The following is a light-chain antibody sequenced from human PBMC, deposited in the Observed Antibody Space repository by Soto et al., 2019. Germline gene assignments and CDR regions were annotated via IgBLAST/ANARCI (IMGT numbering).Light chain of an antibody. CDR2: LGS. CDR3: WHALQPPPA. Sequence: DIVLTQSPLSLPVTPGEPASISCRSSQSLLQRSGYHYLDWYLQKPRQSPQLLIYLGSNRATGVPEKCSGSGSDADFTPKISRVEADDVGVYYCWHALQPPPAFGQGTKVEIK. V-gene: IGKV2-28*01. CDR1: QSLLQRSGYHY. J-gene: IGKJ1*01.